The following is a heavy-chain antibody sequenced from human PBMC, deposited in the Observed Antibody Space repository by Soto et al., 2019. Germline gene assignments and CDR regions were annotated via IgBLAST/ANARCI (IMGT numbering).Heavy chain of an antibody. CDR3: AKSPRGEMATD. D-gene: IGHD5-12*01. V-gene: IGHV1-18*01. CDR2: INTYNGMT. CDR1: GYTFINYH. J-gene: IGHJ4*02. Sequence: QVQLVQSGGEVKKPGASVTVSCKASGYTFINYHITWVRQAPGQGLEWMAWINTYNGMTDYAQRFHGRVTMTRDTSTSTAYMELRNLGADYTAVYFCAKSPRGEMATDWGQGTLVTVSS.